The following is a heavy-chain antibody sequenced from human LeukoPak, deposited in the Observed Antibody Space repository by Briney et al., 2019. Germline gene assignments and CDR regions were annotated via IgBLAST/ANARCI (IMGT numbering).Heavy chain of an antibody. J-gene: IGHJ4*02. V-gene: IGHV3-11*04. D-gene: IGHD1-20*01. Sequence: KPGGSLRLSCAASGFTFSDNYLSWIRKAPGKGLEWISYISPSGSTIYYADSVKGRFTISRDNAKNSLYLQMNSLRAEDTALYHCVTYAYWGQGTLVTVSS. CDR3: VTYAY. CDR1: GFTFSDNY. CDR2: ISPSGSTI.